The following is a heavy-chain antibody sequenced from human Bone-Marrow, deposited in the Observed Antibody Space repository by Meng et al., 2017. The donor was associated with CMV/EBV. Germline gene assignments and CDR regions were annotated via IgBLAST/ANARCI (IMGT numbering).Heavy chain of an antibody. CDR3: ARSLNSWTAHH. CDR2: IDPNTGDT. Sequence: ASVKVSCKASGYTFIDQYIHWVRQAPGQGLEWMGGIDPNTGDTYYAQKFQRGVSIIAHTSVSTAYMELSRLTSGDTAVYYCARSLNSWTAHHWGPGTLVTVPS. J-gene: IGHJ1*01. CDR1: GYTFIDQY. D-gene: IGHD1-26*01. V-gene: IGHV1-2*02.